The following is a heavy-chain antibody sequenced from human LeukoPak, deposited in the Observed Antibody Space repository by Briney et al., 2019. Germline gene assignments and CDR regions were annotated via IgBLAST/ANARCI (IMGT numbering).Heavy chain of an antibody. V-gene: IGHV3-53*01. D-gene: IGHD4-17*01. J-gene: IGHJ4*02. CDR1: GFTVSSDS. CDR3: ARDRSTVTTWVDY. Sequence: GGSLRLSCTVSGFTVSSDSMSWVRQAPGKGLEWVSFIYSGGSTHYSDSVKGRFTISRDNSKNTLYLQMNSLRAEDTAVYYCARDRSTVTTWVDYWGQGTLVTVSS. CDR2: IYSGGST.